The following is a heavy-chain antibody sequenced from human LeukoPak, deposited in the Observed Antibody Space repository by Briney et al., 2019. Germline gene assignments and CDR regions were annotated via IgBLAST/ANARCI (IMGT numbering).Heavy chain of an antibody. CDR2: INHSGST. Sequence: PSETLSLTCAVYGVSFSGYYWSWIRQPPGKGLEWIGEINHSGSTNYNPSLKSRVTISVDTSKNQFSLKLSSVTAADTAVYYCARGRIAARPFDYWGQGTLVTVSS. J-gene: IGHJ4*02. D-gene: IGHD6-6*01. V-gene: IGHV4-34*01. CDR1: GVSFSGYY. CDR3: ARGRIAARPFDY.